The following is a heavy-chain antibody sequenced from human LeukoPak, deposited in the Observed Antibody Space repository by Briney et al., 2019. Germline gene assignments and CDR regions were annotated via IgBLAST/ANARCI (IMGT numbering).Heavy chain of an antibody. CDR1: GFTFSSYA. CDR3: ARDLRNYYDSSGYNY. J-gene: IGHJ4*02. D-gene: IGHD3-22*01. Sequence: GGSLRLSCAASGFTFSSYAMHWVRQAPGKGLERVAVISYDGSNKYYADSVEGRFTISRDNSKNTLYLQMNSLRAEDTAVYYCARDLRNYYDSSGYNYWGQGTLVTVSS. V-gene: IGHV3-30*04. CDR2: ISYDGSNK.